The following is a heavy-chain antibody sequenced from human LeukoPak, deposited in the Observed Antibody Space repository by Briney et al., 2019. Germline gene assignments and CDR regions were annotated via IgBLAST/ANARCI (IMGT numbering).Heavy chain of an antibody. CDR3: ARDYYDSSPNWFDP. CDR2: IYTSGST. D-gene: IGHD3-22*01. Sequence: PSETLSLTCTVSGGSISSYYWSWIRQPAGKGLEWIGRIYTSGSTNYNPSLKSRVTMSVDTSKNQFSLKLSSVTAADTAVYYCARDYYDSSPNWFDPWGQGTLVTVSS. J-gene: IGHJ5*02. CDR1: GGSISSYY. V-gene: IGHV4-4*07.